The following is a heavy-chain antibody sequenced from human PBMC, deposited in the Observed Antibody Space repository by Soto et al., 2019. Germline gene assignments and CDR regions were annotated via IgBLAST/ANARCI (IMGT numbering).Heavy chain of an antibody. Sequence: QITLKESGPTLVKPTQTLTLTCPFSGLSLRTSAVGVGWFRQPPGKALEWLALIYWDDDKRYSPSLKSRLTITKDTSKNQVVLPMTCMDPLDTATYYCAHMRLVVPAAHDAFYIWGQGTMVTVSS. CDR1: GLSLRTSAVG. CDR3: AHMRLVVPAAHDAFYI. D-gene: IGHD2-2*01. V-gene: IGHV2-5*02. CDR2: IYWDDDK. J-gene: IGHJ3*02.